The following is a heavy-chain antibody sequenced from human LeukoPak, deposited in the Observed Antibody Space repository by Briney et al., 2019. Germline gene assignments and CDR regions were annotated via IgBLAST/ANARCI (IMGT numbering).Heavy chain of an antibody. CDR2: MNPISGDM. CDR1: RDTFTNYD. Sequence: ASVKVSCKASRDTFTNYDIIWVRQASGQGLEWMGWMNPISGDMGYAQHLQGRVTLTRSASITTAYMELSSLRSEDTAVYYCARWTTTYLDYWGQGTLVTVSS. J-gene: IGHJ4*02. CDR3: ARWTTTYLDY. D-gene: IGHD4-11*01. V-gene: IGHV1-8*01.